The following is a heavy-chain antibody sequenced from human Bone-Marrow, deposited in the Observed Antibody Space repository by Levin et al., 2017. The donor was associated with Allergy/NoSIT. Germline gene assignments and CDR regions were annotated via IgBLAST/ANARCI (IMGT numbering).Heavy chain of an antibody. D-gene: IGHD5-24*01. J-gene: IGHJ4*02. CDR3: ARGRDGSRWVGPYYFDS. V-gene: IGHV4-59*01. Sequence: SQTLSLTCTVSGGSTNSDFWSWIRQPPGKGLEWIGYLSYSDSIKYNPSLEGRVTISVDTSKYQFSLTLRSVTAADTAVYYCARGRDGSRWVGPYYFDSWGQGTLVTVSS. CDR1: GGSTNSDF. CDR2: LSYSDSI.